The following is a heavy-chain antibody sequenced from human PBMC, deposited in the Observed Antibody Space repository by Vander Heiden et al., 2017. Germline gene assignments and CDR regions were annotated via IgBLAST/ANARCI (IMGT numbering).Heavy chain of an antibody. J-gene: IGHJ4*02. CDR3: AGCEEGNKGCGFDY. CDR1: GGAVSSYY. Sequence: QVQLQESGPGLVKPSATPSLTTTVSGGAVSSYYWGWSRQPTGKGVEGSGYMYYGGSTNQYPSIKSRISISVDSAKNQFSMKLSSVTAADTAVYYCAGCEEGNKGCGFDYWGQGSLVTVSS. V-gene: IGHV4-59*02. CDR2: MYYGGST. D-gene: IGHD2-15*01.